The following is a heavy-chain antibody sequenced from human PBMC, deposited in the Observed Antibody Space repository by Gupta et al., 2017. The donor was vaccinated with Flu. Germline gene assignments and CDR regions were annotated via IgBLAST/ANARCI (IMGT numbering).Heavy chain of an antibody. J-gene: IGHJ6*02. CDR1: GYTFTSYA. CDR3: ASPNAPDGGGMDV. D-gene: IGHD3-16*01. V-gene: IGHV1-3*01. Sequence: QVQLVQSGAEVKKPGASVKVSCKASGYTFTSYAMHWVRQAPGQRLEWMGWINAGNGNTKYSQKFQGRVTITRDTSASTAYMELSSLRSEDTAVYYCASPNAPDGGGMDVWGQGTTVTVSS. CDR2: INAGNGNT.